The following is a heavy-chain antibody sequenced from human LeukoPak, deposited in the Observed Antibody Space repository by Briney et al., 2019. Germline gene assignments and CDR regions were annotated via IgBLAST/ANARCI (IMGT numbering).Heavy chain of an antibody. D-gene: IGHD4-17*01. CDR2: IDPSDSYT. V-gene: IGHV5-10-1*01. CDR3: ARHLKATVTPSDY. CDR1: GYSFTSYW. Sequence: GESLKISCKGSGYSFTSYWISWVRQMPGKGLEWMGRIDPSDSYTNYSPSFQGHVTISADKSIGTAYLQWSSLKASDTAMYYCARHLKATVTPSDYWGQGTLVTVSS. J-gene: IGHJ4*02.